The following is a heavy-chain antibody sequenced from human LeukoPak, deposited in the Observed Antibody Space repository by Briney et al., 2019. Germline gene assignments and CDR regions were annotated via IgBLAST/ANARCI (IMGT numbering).Heavy chain of an antibody. CDR3: ARLPRGLIRSY. D-gene: IGHD3-16*01. J-gene: IGHJ4*02. V-gene: IGHV4-34*01. CDR1: GGSFSGYY. Sequence: SETLSLTCAVYGGSFSGYYWSWIRQPPGKGLEWIGEIYHSGSTNYNPSLKSRVTISVDKSKNQFSLKLSSVTAADTAVYYCARLPRGLIRSYWGQGTLVTVSS. CDR2: IYHSGST.